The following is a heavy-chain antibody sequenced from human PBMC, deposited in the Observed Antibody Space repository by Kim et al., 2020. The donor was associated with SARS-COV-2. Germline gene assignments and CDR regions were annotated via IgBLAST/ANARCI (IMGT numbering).Heavy chain of an antibody. CDR3: AGGGVAVAPPDWYFDL. J-gene: IGHJ2*01. D-gene: IGHD6-19*01. Sequence: SETLSLTCTVSGGSISTYYWSWIRQPPGKGLEWIGYIYYSGSTNYNPSLKSRVTISVDTSKNQFSLKLSSVTAADTAVYYCAGGGVAVAPPDWYFDLWGRGTLVTVSS. CDR1: GGSISTYY. V-gene: IGHV4-59*01. CDR2: IYYSGST.